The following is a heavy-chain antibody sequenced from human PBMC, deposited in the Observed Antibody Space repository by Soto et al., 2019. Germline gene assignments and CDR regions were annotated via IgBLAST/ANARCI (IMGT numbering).Heavy chain of an antibody. V-gene: IGHV4-4*02. D-gene: IGHD3-10*01. CDR1: GGSLSNSNW. J-gene: IGHJ4*02. Sequence: SETLSLTCAVFGGSLSNSNWWTWVRHPPGKGLDWIGEIFHSGSTNYNSSLMGRVTISVDKDNNQLSLKLSSLTAADTAVYYGASLKFGGNPHLDYWGQGSLVTVSS. CDR2: IFHSGST. CDR3: ASLKFGGNPHLDY.